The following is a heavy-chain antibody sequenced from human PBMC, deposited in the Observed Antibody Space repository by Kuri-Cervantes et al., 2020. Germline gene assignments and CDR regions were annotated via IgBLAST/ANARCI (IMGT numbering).Heavy chain of an antibody. CDR1: GGSFSGYY. D-gene: IGHD3-10*01. J-gene: IGHJ4*02. CDR2: INHSGST. V-gene: IGHV4-34*01. Sequence: SQTLSLTCAVYGGSFSGYYWSWIRQPPGKGLEWIGEINHSGSTNYNPSLKSRVTISVDTSKNQFSLKLSSVTAADTAVYYCARATDGVDYWDQGTLVTVSS. CDR3: ARATDGVDY.